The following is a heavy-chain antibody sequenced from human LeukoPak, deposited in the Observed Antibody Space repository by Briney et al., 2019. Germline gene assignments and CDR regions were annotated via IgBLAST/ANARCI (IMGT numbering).Heavy chain of an antibody. CDR3: ARDYWWNYDY. CDR2: ISKDGSDK. V-gene: IGHV3-30-3*01. CDR1: GFTFSDYA. Sequence: EGSLRLSCAASGFTFSDYAMHWVRQAPGKGLEWVAVISKDGSDKYYPGSVRGRFTTSRDNSKNTIYLQMDSLRAEDTAIYYCARDYWWNYDYWGQGTLVTVSS. J-gene: IGHJ4*02. D-gene: IGHD1-7*01.